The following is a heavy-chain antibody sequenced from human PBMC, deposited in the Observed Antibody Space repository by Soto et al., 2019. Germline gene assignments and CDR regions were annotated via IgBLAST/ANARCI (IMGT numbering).Heavy chain of an antibody. V-gene: IGHV3-30-3*01. CDR2: ISYDGSNK. Sequence: GGSLRLSCAASEFTFSSYAMHWVRQAPGKGLEWVAVISYDGSNKYYADSVKGRFTISRDNSKNTVYLQMNSLRAEDTAVYYCARESDIVATNPTFDYWGQGTLVTVSS. D-gene: IGHD5-12*01. CDR3: ARESDIVATNPTFDY. CDR1: EFTFSSYA. J-gene: IGHJ4*02.